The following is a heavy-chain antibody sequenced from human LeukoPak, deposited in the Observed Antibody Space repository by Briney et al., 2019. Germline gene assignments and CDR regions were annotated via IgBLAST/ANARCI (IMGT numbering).Heavy chain of an antibody. D-gene: IGHD4-23*01. CDR2: ISTTGDNT. CDR1: GFTFRGYA. Sequence: GGSLRLSCAASGFTFRGYAMNWVRQAPGKGLEWVSAISTTGDNTDYADSVKGRFTISRDNSKNTLYLQMDSLSAEDTAVYYCAKDHYGGNHHYFGMDVWGQGATVTVSS. CDR3: AKDHYGGNHHYFGMDV. V-gene: IGHV3-23*01. J-gene: IGHJ6*02.